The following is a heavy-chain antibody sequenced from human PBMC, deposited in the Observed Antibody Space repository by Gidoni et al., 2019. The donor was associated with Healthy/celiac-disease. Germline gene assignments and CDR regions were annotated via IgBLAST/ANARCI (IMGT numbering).Heavy chain of an antibody. CDR3: AALDPYSSSWYAAFDI. J-gene: IGHJ3*02. CDR2: IVVGSGNT. Sequence: QMQLVQSGPEVKKPGTSVKVSCKASGFTFTSSAGQWVRQARGQRLEWIGWIVVGSGNTNYAQKFQERVTITRDMSTSTAYMELSSLRSEDTAVYYCAALDPYSSSWYAAFDIWGQGTMVTVSS. V-gene: IGHV1-58*01. D-gene: IGHD6-13*01. CDR1: GFTFTSSA.